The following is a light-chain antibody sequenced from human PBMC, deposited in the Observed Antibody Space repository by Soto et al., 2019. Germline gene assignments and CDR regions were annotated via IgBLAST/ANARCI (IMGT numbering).Light chain of an antibody. CDR1: QSVSSSY. CDR2: GAY. Sequence: EIVLTQSPGTLSLSPGERATLSCRASQSVSSSYLAWYQQKPGQAPRLLIYGAYSRATGIQDRFSGSASGTDFTLTIRRLEPEDFAVYFCKQYSDLPMTFGQGTRLEIK. CDR3: KQYSDLPMT. V-gene: IGKV3-20*01. J-gene: IGKJ5*01.